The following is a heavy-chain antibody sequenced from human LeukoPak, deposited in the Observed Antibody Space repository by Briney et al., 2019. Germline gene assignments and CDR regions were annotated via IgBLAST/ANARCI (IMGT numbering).Heavy chain of an antibody. CDR2: ISGNGGSI. CDR3: AKAPYYYDTSGYFFRNFDY. J-gene: IGHJ4*02. D-gene: IGHD3-22*01. V-gene: IGHV3-23*01. Sequence: GGSLRLSCAASGFTFYRYAMSWVRQAAGKGLEWVSSISGNGGSIYYADSVKGQFTISRDNSKNTVYLQMNSLRAEDTALYFCAKAPYYYDTSGYFFRNFDYWGQGTLVAVSS. CDR1: GFTFYRYA.